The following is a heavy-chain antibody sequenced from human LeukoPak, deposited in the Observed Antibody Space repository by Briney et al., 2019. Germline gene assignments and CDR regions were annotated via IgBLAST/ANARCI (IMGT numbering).Heavy chain of an antibody. Sequence: GGSLRLSCAASGFTVSSNYMSWVRQAPGKGLEWVSVIYSGGSTYYADSVKGRFTISRDNSKNTLYLQMNSLRAEDTAVYYCASGGGYYDSSGYPYNWFDPWGQGTLVTISS. V-gene: IGHV3-53*01. J-gene: IGHJ5*02. CDR2: IYSGGST. CDR3: ASGGGYYDSSGYPYNWFDP. CDR1: GFTVSSNY. D-gene: IGHD3-22*01.